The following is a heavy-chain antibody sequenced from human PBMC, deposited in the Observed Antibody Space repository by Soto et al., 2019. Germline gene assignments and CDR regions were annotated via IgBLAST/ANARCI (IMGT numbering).Heavy chain of an antibody. CDR3: ARVEPSNYPVAWFDY. Sequence: QVQLQESGPGLVKPSQTLSLTCFVSGGSINSGGLYWNWIRQPPGKGLEWIGNIYAGGKTSYNPSIKSRVTISLDTSKNQSSLKLSSVTAADSAVYYCARVEPSNYPVAWFDYWGQGTLVTVSS. CDR2: IYAGGKT. V-gene: IGHV4-30-4*01. J-gene: IGHJ4*02. D-gene: IGHD4-4*01. CDR1: GGSINSGGLY.